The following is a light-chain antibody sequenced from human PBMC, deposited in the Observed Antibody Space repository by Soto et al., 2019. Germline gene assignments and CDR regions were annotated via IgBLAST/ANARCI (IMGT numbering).Light chain of an antibody. J-gene: IGLJ1*01. CDR2: DVT. V-gene: IGLV2-14*03. Sequence: QSALTQPASVSGSPGQSITISCTGSSSDVGGYNYVSWYQQHPGKAPKLMIYDVTNRPSGVSNRISGSKYGNTSSLTISGXXXXXXXDYYCSSYTSSSTQVFGTGTKV. CDR3: SSYTSSSTQV. CDR1: SSDVGGYNY.